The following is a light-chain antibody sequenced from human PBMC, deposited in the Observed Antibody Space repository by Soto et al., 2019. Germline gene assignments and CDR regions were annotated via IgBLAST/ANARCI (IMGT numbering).Light chain of an antibody. CDR2: SAS. CDR3: QQANSFPWT. CDR1: QGINTW. V-gene: IGKV1-12*02. J-gene: IGKJ1*01. Sequence: DIQMTQSPSLVSASVGDRVAITCRASQGINTWLVWYQQKPGKAPQLLIYSASSLQSGVPSRFSGSVSGTDFTLTISSLQPEDFATYYCQQANSFPWTFGQGTKVEVK.